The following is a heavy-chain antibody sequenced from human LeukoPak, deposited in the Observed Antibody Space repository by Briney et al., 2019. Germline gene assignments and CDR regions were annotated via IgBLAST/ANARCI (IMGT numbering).Heavy chain of an antibody. D-gene: IGHD2-21*02. J-gene: IGHJ4*02. V-gene: IGHV3-48*03. Sequence: PGGSLRLSCAASGFTFSGYGMNWVRQAPGKGLEWVSYISKAGTTIYYADSVRGRFTISRDNAKSSLYLQMTSLGAEDTAVYYCARDRGGGDIIFDYWGQGTLVTVSS. CDR2: ISKAGTTI. CDR3: ARDRGGGDIIFDY. CDR1: GFTFSGYG.